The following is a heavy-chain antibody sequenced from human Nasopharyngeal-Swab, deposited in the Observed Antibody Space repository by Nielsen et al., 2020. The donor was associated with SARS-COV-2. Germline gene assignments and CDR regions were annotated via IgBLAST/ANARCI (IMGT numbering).Heavy chain of an antibody. CDR3: ARDADYYGSGSYLGY. CDR2: ISSSGSTI. D-gene: IGHD3-10*01. CDR1: GFAFSDYY. Sequence: GGSLRLSCAASGFAFSDYYMSWIRQAPGKGLEWVSYISSSGSTIYYADSVKGRFTISRDNAKNSLYLQMNSLRAEDTAVYYCARDADYYGSGSYLGYWGQGTLVHRLL. J-gene: IGHJ4*02. V-gene: IGHV3-11*04.